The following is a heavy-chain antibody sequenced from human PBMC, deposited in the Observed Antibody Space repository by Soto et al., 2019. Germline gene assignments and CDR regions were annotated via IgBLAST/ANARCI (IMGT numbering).Heavy chain of an antibody. J-gene: IGHJ4*02. V-gene: IGHV4-61*01. D-gene: IGHD3-3*01. CDR1: GGSVSSGSYY. CDR2: IYYSGST. CDR3: ARELGRYLEYYFDY. Sequence: SETLSLTCTVSGGSVSSGSYYWSWIRQPPGKGLEWIGYIYYSGSTNYNPSLKSRVTISVDTSKNQFSLKLSSVTAADTAVYYCARELGRYLEYYFDYWGQGTLVTVSS.